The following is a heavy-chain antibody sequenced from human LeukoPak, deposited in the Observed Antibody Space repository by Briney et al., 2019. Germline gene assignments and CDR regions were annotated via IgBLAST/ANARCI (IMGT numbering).Heavy chain of an antibody. Sequence: PGGSLRLSCVVSGITLSNYGMSWVRQAPGKGLEWVSGISERGGSTNYADSVKGRFTISRDNSKNTLYLQMNSLRAEDTAVYYCARCWHEIWELPNGPFDYWGQGTLVTVSS. CDR1: GITLSNYG. V-gene: IGHV3-23*01. D-gene: IGHD1-26*01. CDR2: ISERGGST. CDR3: ARCWHEIWELPNGPFDY. J-gene: IGHJ4*02.